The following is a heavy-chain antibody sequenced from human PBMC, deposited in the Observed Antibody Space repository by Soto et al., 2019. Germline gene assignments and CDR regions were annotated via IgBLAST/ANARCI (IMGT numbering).Heavy chain of an antibody. V-gene: IGHV3-23*01. CDR2: ISSSGDSP. CDR3: ARDLYFDY. J-gene: IGHJ4*02. CDR1: GFTFNNYA. Sequence: FPRLSCAASGFTFNNYALSWVRQAPGKGLEWVSAISSSGDSPYYADSVKGRFTVSRDNSKNTLYLQMNSLRAEDTAVYYCARDLYFDYWGQGTLVTVSS.